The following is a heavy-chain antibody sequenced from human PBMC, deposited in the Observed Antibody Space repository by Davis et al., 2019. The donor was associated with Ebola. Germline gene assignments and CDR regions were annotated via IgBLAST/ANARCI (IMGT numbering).Heavy chain of an antibody. V-gene: IGHV4-34*01. CDR2: INHSGST. D-gene: IGHD6-6*01. J-gene: IGHJ6*02. Sequence: MPSETLSLTCAVYGGSFSGYYWSWIRQPPGKGLEWIGEINHSGSTNYNPSLKSRVTISVDTSKNQFSLKLSSVTAADTAVYYCARASRCSSSSGYYYYGMDVWGQGTTVTVSS. CDR3: ARASRCSSSSGYYYYGMDV. CDR1: GGSFSGYY.